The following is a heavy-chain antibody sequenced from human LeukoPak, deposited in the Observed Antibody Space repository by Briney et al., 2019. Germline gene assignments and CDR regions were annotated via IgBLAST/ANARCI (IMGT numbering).Heavy chain of an antibody. CDR3: ARDDYRGVTNFDP. J-gene: IGHJ5*02. CDR2: ISYTGST. V-gene: IGHV4-59*01. Sequence: PSETLSLTCTVSGGSISPYFWSWIRQPPGKGLEWIGYISYTGSTNYNPSLKSRVTISVDTSKNQFSLQLTSVTAADTAVYYCARDDYRGVTNFDPWGQGTLVTVAS. CDR1: GGSISPYF. D-gene: IGHD3-10*01.